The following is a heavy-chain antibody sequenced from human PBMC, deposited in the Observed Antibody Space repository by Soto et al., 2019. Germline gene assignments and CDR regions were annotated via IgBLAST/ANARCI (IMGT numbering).Heavy chain of an antibody. V-gene: IGHV1-8*01. CDR1: GYTFTSYD. J-gene: IGHJ6*02. CDR2: MSPNSGAT. D-gene: IGHD6-19*01. Sequence: QVQLVQSGAEVTKPGASVKVSCKASGYTFTSYDINWVRQATGQGLEWMGWMSPNSGATGYAQKFQGRVTMARDTSISTAYMKPSNLRSEDTAIYYCARGVAAGVDVWGQGSTVTVSS. CDR3: ARGVAAGVDV.